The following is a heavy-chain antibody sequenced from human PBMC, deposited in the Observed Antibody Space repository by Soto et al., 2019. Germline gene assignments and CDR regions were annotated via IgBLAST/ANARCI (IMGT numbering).Heavy chain of an antibody. D-gene: IGHD6-13*01. CDR1: GFTFSSYA. Sequence: GGSLRLSCAASGFTFSSYAMSWVRQAPGKGLEWVSAISGSGGSTYYADSVKGRFTISRDNSKNTLYLQMNSLRAEDTAVYYCAKEGNSSWTGRMGFINPNSKPKRNQTQSGLDYWGQGALVTVSS. V-gene: IGHV3-23*01. J-gene: IGHJ4*02. CDR3: AKEGNSSWTGRMGFINPNSKPKRNQTQSGLDY. CDR2: ISGSGGST.